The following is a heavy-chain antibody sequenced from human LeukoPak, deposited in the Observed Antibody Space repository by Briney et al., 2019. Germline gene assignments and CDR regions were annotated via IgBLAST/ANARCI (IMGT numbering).Heavy chain of an antibody. V-gene: IGHV4-39*01. J-gene: IGHJ3*02. D-gene: IGHD3-22*01. CDR3: AAASSGYYCDFDI. CDR1: GGSISSSSYY. Sequence: SETLSLTCTVSGGSISSSSYYWGWIRQPPGKGLEWIGSIFYSGRTNYNTSLRSRVTISVDTSENQFSLKLSSVTAADTAVYYCAAASSGYYCDFDIWGQGTLVTVSS. CDR2: IFYSGRT.